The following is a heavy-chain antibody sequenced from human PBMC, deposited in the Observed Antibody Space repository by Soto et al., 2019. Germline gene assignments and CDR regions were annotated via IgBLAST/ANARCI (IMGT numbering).Heavy chain of an antibody. CDR2: IYYSGKT. J-gene: IGHJ4*01. CDR1: GASITSTTYF. V-gene: IGHV4-39*01. Sequence: SDTLSLTYSLSGASITSTTYFWAWIGQPPGKGLEWVGSIYYSGKTPYNPSLKSRVNISVDRSKNQFSLQMTSVTAADTAVYYCAKHLPRAGRFHYWGHGTLVTVS. CDR3: AKHLPRAGRFHY. D-gene: IGHD6-6*01.